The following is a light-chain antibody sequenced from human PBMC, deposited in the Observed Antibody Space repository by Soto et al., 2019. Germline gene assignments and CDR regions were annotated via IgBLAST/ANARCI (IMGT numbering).Light chain of an antibody. CDR1: SSDIGNYNY. CDR2: EVS. V-gene: IGLV2-18*02. Sequence: QSALTQPPSVSGSPGQSVTIACTGTSSDIGNYNYVSWYQQAPGTAPKLMIFEVSNRPSGVPDRFSGSKSGNTASLTISGLQAEHEADYYCASNTGTRVFGGGTKLTVL. CDR3: ASNTGTRV. J-gene: IGLJ3*02.